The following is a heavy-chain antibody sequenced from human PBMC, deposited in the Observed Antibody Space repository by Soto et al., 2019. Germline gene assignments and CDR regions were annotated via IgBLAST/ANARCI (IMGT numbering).Heavy chain of an antibody. Sequence: PSETLSLTCTVSGGSVSSGSYYWSWLRQPPGKGLEWIGYIYYRGSTNYSPSLRSRVTISVDTPKNQFSLKLSSVTAADTAVYYCARGRTARNWFDPWGQGTLVTVSS. V-gene: IGHV4-61*01. D-gene: IGHD5-18*01. J-gene: IGHJ5*02. CDR3: ARGRTARNWFDP. CDR1: GGSVSSGSYY. CDR2: IYYRGST.